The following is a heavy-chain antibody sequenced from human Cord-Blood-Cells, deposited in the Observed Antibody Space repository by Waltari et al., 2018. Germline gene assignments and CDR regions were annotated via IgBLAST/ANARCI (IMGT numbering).Heavy chain of an antibody. CDR3: ARVSPYSSSSEAFDI. J-gene: IGHJ3*02. CDR2: ISSSSSYI. D-gene: IGHD6-6*01. CDR1: GFTFSSYS. V-gene: IGHV3-21*01. Sequence: EVQLVESGGGLVKPGGSLRLSCAASGFTFSSYSMNWVRQAPGKGLEWVSSISSSSSYIYYADSVKGRFTISRDNAKNSLYLQMNSLRAEDTAVYYCARVSPYSSSSEAFDIWGQGTMVTVSS.